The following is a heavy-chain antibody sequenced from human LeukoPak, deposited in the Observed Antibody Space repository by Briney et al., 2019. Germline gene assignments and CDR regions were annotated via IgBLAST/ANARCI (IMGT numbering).Heavy chain of an antibody. CDR1: GDSISSYY. CDR2: IYYSGST. D-gene: IGHD3-22*01. V-gene: IGHV4-59*01. J-gene: IGHJ4*02. Sequence: SETLYLTCTVSGDSISSYYWSWIRQPPGKGLEWIGYIYYSGSTNYNPSLKSRVTMSVDTSKNQFSLKLSSVTAADTAVYYCARGVYSSGYYYYFDYWGQGTLVTVSS. CDR3: ARGVYSSGYYYYFDY.